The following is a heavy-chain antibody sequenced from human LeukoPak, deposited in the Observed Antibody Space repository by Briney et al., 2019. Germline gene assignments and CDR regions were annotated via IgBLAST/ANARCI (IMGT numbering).Heavy chain of an antibody. V-gene: IGHV3-9*03. D-gene: IGHD6-19*01. J-gene: IGHJ4*02. CDR1: GFTFDDYG. CDR3: AKDHTSGWYGGVDY. CDR2: INWNSGST. Sequence: PGRPLRLSCAASGFTFDDYGMHWVRQAPGKGLEWVSAINWNSGSTGYADSVKGRFTISRDNAKNSLYLQMNSLRAEDMALYYCAKDHTSGWYGGVDYWGQGTLVTVSS.